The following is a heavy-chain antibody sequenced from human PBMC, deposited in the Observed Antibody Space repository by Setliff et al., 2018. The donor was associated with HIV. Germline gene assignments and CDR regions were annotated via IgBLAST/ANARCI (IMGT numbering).Heavy chain of an antibody. V-gene: IGHV4-39*07. CDR3: ARGDNFWSGYNF. D-gene: IGHD3-3*01. J-gene: IGHJ3*01. CDR2: IYYSGST. CDR1: GGSISSSSYY. Sequence: LSLTCTVSGGSISSSSYYWGWIRQPPGKGLEWIGNIYYSGSTYNNPSLKSRVTISIDTSKHQFSLKLSSVTAADTAVYYCARGDNFWSGYNFWGQGTMVTVSS.